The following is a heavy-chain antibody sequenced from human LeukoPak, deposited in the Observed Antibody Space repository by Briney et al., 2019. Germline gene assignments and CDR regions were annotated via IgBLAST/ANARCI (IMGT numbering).Heavy chain of an antibody. CDR1: GFTFSDYY. V-gene: IGHV3-11*01. CDR3: ARWEGRYFELASAFDI. Sequence: PGGSLRLSCAASGFTFSDYYMSWIRQAPGKGLEWVSYISNSADTKLYADSVKDRFTISRDNAKNSLYLEMNSLRAEDTAVYYCARWEGRYFELASAFDIWGQGTMVTVSS. CDR2: ISNSADTK. J-gene: IGHJ3*02. D-gene: IGHD3-9*01.